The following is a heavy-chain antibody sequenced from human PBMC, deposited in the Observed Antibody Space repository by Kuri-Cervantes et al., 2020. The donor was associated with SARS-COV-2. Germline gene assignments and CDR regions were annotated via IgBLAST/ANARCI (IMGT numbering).Heavy chain of an antibody. D-gene: IGHD1-26*01. CDR2: INPNSGGT. Sequence: ASVKVSCKASGYTFTGYYMHWVRQAPGQGLEWMGWINPNSGGTNYAQKLQGRVTMTTDTSTSTAYMELRSLRSDDTAVYYCAREGGGAGGRNWFDPWGQGTLVTVSS. J-gene: IGHJ5*02. CDR3: AREGGGAGGRNWFDP. V-gene: IGHV1-2*02. CDR1: GYTFTGYY.